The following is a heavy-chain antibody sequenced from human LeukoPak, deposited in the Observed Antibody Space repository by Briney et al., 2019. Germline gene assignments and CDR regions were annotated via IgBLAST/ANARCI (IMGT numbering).Heavy chain of an antibody. D-gene: IGHD5-18*01. CDR3: GPTDIVDTAMVTDDY. CDR2: ISYDGSNK. CDR1: GFTFSSYG. Sequence: HPGRSLRLSCAASGFTFSSYGMHWVRQAPGKGLEWVAVISYDGSNKYYADSVKGRFTISRDNSKNTLYLQMNSLRAEDTAVYCCGPTDIVDTAMVTDDYWGQGTLVTVSS. J-gene: IGHJ4*02. V-gene: IGHV3-30*03.